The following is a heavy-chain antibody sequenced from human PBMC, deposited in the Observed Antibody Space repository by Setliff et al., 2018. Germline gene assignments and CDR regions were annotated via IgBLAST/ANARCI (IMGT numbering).Heavy chain of an antibody. D-gene: IGHD6-19*01. V-gene: IGHV3-23*01. Sequence: GGSLRLSCAASGFNFSNYAMNWVRQTPEKGLEWVSTISGSGGDTYYSDSANGRFTLSRDNSKNTLSLQMNSLRAEDTAIYYCAKAIRYGGGWELGAFDIWGQGTMGTVSS. J-gene: IGHJ3*02. CDR2: ISGSGGDT. CDR3: AKAIRYGGGWELGAFDI. CDR1: GFNFSNYA.